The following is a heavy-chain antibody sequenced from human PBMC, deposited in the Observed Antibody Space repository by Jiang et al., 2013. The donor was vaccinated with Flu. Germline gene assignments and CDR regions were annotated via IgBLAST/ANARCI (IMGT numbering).Heavy chain of an antibody. Sequence: GVVQPGRSLRLSCAASGFTFSSYGTHWVRQAPGKGLEWVAVISYDGSNKYYADSVKGRFTISRDNSKNTLYLQMNSLRAEDTAVYYCAKGLSYYYDSSGYYFDYWGQGTLVTVSS. CDR2: ISYDGSNK. D-gene: IGHD3-22*01. J-gene: IGHJ4*02. CDR3: AKGLSYYYDSSGYYFDY. CDR1: GFTFSSYG. V-gene: IGHV3-30*18.